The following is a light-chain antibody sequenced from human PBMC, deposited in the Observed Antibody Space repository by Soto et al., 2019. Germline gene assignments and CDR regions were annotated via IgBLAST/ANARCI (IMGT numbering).Light chain of an antibody. Sequence: DLQMTQSPSSLSASVGDRVTITCRASQSISRYLHWYQQKPGRPPTLLIFETSTLQSGVPSRFSGRGVGSDFTLTISSLQPEDFAVYYCLQSFTTPLTFGGGTTVEIQ. CDR1: QSISRY. V-gene: IGKV1-39*01. J-gene: IGKJ4*01. CDR2: ETS. CDR3: LQSFTTPLT.